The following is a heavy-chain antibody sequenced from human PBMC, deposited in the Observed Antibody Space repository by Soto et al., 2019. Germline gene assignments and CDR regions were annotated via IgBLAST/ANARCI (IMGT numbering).Heavy chain of an antibody. Sequence: QVQLQQWGAGLLKPSETLSLTCAVYVGSFSGYYWSWIRQAPGKGLEWIGEINHSGSTNYNPSLKSRDTISVDTTKNQFSLKLSSVTAADTAVYYCARVVGSSGDYFDYWGQGTLVTVSS. J-gene: IGHJ4*02. CDR2: INHSGST. CDR3: ARVVGSSGDYFDY. V-gene: IGHV4-34*01. D-gene: IGHD3-10*01. CDR1: VGSFSGYY.